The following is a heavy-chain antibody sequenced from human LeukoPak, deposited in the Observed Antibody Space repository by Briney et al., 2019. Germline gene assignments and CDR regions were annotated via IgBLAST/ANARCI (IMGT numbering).Heavy chain of an antibody. Sequence: GGSLRLSCAASGFPLSGYSMNWVRQAPGKGLEWVSSISSTTNYIYYADSVKGRFTISRDNARNSLYLQMNSLRAEDTAVYYCARVGYCSSSTCRNYLDYWGQGTLVTVSS. D-gene: IGHD2-2*01. J-gene: IGHJ4*02. CDR1: GFPLSGYS. CDR2: ISSTTNYI. V-gene: IGHV3-21*01. CDR3: ARVGYCSSSTCRNYLDY.